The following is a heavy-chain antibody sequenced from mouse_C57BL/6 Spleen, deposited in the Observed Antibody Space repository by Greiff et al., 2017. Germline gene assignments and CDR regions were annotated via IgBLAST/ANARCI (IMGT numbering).Heavy chain of an antibody. CDR1: GYTFTSYW. CDR2: IDPSDSYT. J-gene: IGHJ3*01. D-gene: IGHD2-5*01. CDR3: ARARDYSNPCAY. V-gene: IGHV1-69*01. Sequence: QVQLQQPGAELVMPGASVKLSCKASGYTFTSYWMHWVKQRPGQGLEWIGEIDPSDSYTNYNQKFKGKSTLTVDKSSSTAYMQLSSLTSEDSAVYYCARARDYSNPCAYWGQGTLVTVSA.